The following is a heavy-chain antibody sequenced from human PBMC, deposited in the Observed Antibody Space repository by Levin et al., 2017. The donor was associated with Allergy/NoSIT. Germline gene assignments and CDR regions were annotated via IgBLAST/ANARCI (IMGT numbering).Heavy chain of an antibody. CDR1: SFSFSDVW. J-gene: IGHJ4*02. V-gene: IGHV3-15*01. Sequence: GESLKISCAASSFSFSDVWLHWVRQAPGKGLEWVGRVKRRIERETTVYAAPVKGRFTVSRDDSVNSVYLQMSSLEVDDTAVYSCADLGRGYFGWGPGTLVTVSS. CDR3: ADLGRGYFG. CDR2: VKRRIERETT. D-gene: IGHD2/OR15-2a*01.